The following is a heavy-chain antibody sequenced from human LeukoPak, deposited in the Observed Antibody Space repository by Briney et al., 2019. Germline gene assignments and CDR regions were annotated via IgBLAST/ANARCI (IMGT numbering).Heavy chain of an antibody. D-gene: IGHD4-11*01. J-gene: IGHJ4*02. CDR2: ISTTSGNI. CDR1: GFSFSSYS. V-gene: IGHV3-21*01. Sequence: GGSLRLSCAASGFSFSSYSMNWVRQAPGKGLECVAAISTTSGNIYYAGSVKGRFTISRDNAKNSLYLQMNSLRVEYTALYYCARSDDYRIDYWGQGTLVTVSS. CDR3: ARSDDYRIDY.